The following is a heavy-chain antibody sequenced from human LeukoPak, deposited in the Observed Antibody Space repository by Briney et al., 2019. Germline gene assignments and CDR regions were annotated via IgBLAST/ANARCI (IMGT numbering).Heavy chain of an antibody. CDR1: GGTFTSHI. D-gene: IGHD2-2*01. CDR3: ARGYCSSTSCFDLDY. V-gene: IGHV1-69*08. CDR2: ITPVIGSV. Sequence: SVKVSCKTSGGTFTSHIFSWVRQAPGQGLEWMGRITPVIGSVKYAQKFQGRMTIFADASTTTAYMELRSLRSDDTAVYYCARGYCSSTSCFDLDYWGQGTLVTVSS. J-gene: IGHJ4*02.